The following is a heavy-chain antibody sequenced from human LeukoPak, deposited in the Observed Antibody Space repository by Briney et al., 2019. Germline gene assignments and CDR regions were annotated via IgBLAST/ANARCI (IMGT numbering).Heavy chain of an antibody. CDR1: GFTVSSNY. D-gene: IGHD3-22*01. CDR2: IYSGGST. CDR3: ARELYDSSGPFDI. Sequence: PGGSLRLSCAASGFTVSSNYMSWVRQAPGKGLEWVSVIYSGGSTYYADSVKGRFTISRDNSKNTLYLQMNSLRAEDTAVYYCARELYDSSGPFDIWGQGTMVTVSS. J-gene: IGHJ3*02. V-gene: IGHV3-53*01.